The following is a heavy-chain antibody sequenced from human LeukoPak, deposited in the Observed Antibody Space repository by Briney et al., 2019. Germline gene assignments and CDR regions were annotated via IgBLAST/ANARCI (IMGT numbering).Heavy chain of an antibody. CDR1: GFTFSTEW. J-gene: IGHJ4*02. D-gene: IGHD6-19*01. CDR2: INEDGRDT. CDR3: VRWGVTAGMQD. Sequence: GGALRLSCVASGFTFSTEWMGWVRQAPGKGGEGVANINEDGRDTYHVDSVKGGFTISRNNAQKSLFLQMNSLRVEDTALYYCVRWGVTAGMQDWGQGTLITVSS. V-gene: IGHV3-7*01.